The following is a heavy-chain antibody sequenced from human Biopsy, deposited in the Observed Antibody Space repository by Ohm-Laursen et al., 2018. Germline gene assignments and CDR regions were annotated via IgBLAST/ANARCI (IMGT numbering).Heavy chain of an antibody. CDR1: GFTFNNYG. Sequence: SLRLSCSASGFTFNNYGMQWVRQAPGKGLEWVAFIFYDGRNTYYAASVKGRFTISRDNSSDTLYLQMSGLRAEDTAVYYCAKDRYNYTPIGGFSMDVWGQGTTVTVSS. V-gene: IGHV3-30*18. D-gene: IGHD5-18*01. J-gene: IGHJ6*02. CDR2: IFYDGRNT. CDR3: AKDRYNYTPIGGFSMDV.